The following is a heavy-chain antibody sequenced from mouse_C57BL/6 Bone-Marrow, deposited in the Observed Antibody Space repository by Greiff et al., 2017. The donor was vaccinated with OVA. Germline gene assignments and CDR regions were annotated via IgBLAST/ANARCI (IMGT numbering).Heavy chain of an antibody. J-gene: IGHJ1*03. V-gene: IGHV3-8*01. CDR1: GYSITSDY. CDR2: ISYSGST. Sequence: EVHLVESGPGLAKPSQTLSLTCSVTGYSITSDYWNWIRKFPGNKLEYMGYISYSGSTYYNPSLKSRISITRDTSKNQYYLQLNSVTTEDTATYYCARLASYDGYFYWYFDVWGTGTTVTVSS. D-gene: IGHD2-3*01. CDR3: ARLASYDGYFYWYFDV.